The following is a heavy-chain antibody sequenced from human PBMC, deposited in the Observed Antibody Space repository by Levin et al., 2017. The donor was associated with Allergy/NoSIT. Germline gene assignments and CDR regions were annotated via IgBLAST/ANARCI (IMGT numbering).Heavy chain of an antibody. CDR1: GFTFSSYG. J-gene: IGHJ3*02. D-gene: IGHD3-10*01. CDR2: ISYDGSNK. Sequence: PGGSLRLSCAASGFTFSSYGMHWVRQAPGKGLEWVAVISYDGSNKYYADSVKGRFTISRDNSKNTLYLQMNSLRAEDTAVYYCAKVSNNHRITMVRGVPDAFDIWGQGTMVTVSS. V-gene: IGHV3-30*18. CDR3: AKVSNNHRITMVRGVPDAFDI.